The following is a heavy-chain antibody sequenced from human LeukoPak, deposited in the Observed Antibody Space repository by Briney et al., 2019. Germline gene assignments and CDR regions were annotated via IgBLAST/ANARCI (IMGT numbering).Heavy chain of an antibody. J-gene: IGHJ6*02. D-gene: IGHD3-10*01. CDR3: AKTGPVRGPRYYGMDV. CDR2: ISYDGSNK. V-gene: IGHV3-30-3*02. Sequence: PGRSLRLSCAASGFTFSSYAMHWVRQAPGKGLEWVAVISYDGSNKYYADSVKGRFTISRDNSKNTLYLQMNSLRAEDTAVYYCAKTGPVRGPRYYGMDVWGQGTTVTVSS. CDR1: GFTFSSYA.